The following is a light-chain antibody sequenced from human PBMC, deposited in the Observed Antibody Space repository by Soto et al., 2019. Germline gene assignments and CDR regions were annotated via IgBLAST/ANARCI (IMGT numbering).Light chain of an antibody. J-gene: IGLJ2*01. CDR3: QSYDSSLSGDVV. CDR1: SSNIGAGYD. Sequence: QAVVTQPPSVSGAPGQRVTISCTGSSSNIGAGYDVHWYQQLPGTAPKLLIYGNSNRPSGVPDRFSGSKPGTSASLAITGLQAEDEADYYCQSYDSSLSGDVVFGGGTKLTVL. V-gene: IGLV1-40*01. CDR2: GNS.